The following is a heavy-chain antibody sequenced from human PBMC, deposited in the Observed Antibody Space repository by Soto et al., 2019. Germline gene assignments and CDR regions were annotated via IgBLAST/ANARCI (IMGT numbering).Heavy chain of an antibody. J-gene: IGHJ4*02. Sequence: GSLRLSCAASGFTFSDFAMTWVRQAPGKGLEWVSGISGSGTNKNYANSVKGRFTISRDNSKNTLFLEITSLRADDTAVYYCAKDDDFPTLRGYFTSWGQGTLVTVSS. CDR2: ISGSGTNK. V-gene: IGHV3-23*01. CDR3: AKDDDFPTLRGYFTS. CDR1: GFTFSDFA. D-gene: IGHD1-1*01.